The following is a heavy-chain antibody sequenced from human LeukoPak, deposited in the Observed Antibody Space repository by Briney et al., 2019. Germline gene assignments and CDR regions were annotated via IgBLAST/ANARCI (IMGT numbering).Heavy chain of an antibody. D-gene: IGHD3-10*01. J-gene: IGHJ4*02. CDR2: INHSGST. V-gene: IGHV4-34*01. CDR3: ARGRITMVRGVIIYYYFDY. Sequence: SETLSLTCAVYGGSFSGYYWSWIRQPPGKGLEWIGEINHSGSTNYNPSLKSRVTISVDTSKNQFSLKLSSVTAADTAVYYRARGRITMVRGVIIYYYFDYWGQGTLVTVSS. CDR1: GGSFSGYY.